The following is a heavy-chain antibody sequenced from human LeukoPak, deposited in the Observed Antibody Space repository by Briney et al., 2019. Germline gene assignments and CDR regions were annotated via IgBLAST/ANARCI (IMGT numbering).Heavy chain of an antibody. Sequence: SETLSLTCTVSGGSISNYYWSWIRQPPGKGLEWIGYIYYSGSTNYNPSLKSRVTVSVDTSKNQCSLKLSSVTTADTAVYYCTRSTNLEALDIWGQGTMVTVSS. CDR1: GGSISNYY. V-gene: IGHV4-59*01. J-gene: IGHJ3*02. CDR3: TRSTNLEALDI. D-gene: IGHD2-8*01. CDR2: IYYSGST.